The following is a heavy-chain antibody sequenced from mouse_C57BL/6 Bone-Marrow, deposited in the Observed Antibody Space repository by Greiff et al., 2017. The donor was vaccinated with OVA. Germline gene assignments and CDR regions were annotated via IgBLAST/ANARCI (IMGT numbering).Heavy chain of an antibody. CDR3: SRTDYGNYWYFDV. J-gene: IGHJ1*03. Sequence: QVQLKQSGAELARPGASVKLSCKASGYTFTSYGISWVKQRTGQGLEWIGEIYPRSGNTYYNEKFKGTATLTADKSSRTAYMELRSLTSADSAVYVWSRTDYGNYWYFDVWGTGTTVTVSS. V-gene: IGHV1-81*01. CDR1: GYTFTSYG. CDR2: IYPRSGNT. D-gene: IGHD2-1*01.